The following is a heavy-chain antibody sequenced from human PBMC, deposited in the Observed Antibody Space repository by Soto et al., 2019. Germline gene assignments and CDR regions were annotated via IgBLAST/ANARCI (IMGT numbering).Heavy chain of an antibody. D-gene: IGHD4-17*01. Sequence: SETLSLTCTVSGGSISSGNYYWSWIRQPPGKGLEWIGFISYSGTTHYSASLRSRVSISVDTPKKQFSLDLSSVTAADTAVYYCATMGTPVTGLYYFDYWGQGTLVTVS. J-gene: IGHJ4*02. V-gene: IGHV4-30-4*01. CDR1: GGSISSGNYY. CDR2: ISYSGTT. CDR3: ATMGTPVTGLYYFDY.